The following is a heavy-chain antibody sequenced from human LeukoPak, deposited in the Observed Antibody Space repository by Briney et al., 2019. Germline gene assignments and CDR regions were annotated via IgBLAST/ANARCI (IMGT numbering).Heavy chain of an antibody. CDR1: GGSISSYY. CDR3: ARVVSAAYFDY. CDR2: IYHSGST. J-gene: IGHJ4*02. D-gene: IGHD2-2*01. V-gene: IGHV4-59*12. Sequence: PSETLSLTCTVSGGSISSYYWSWIRQPPGKGLEWIGYIYHSGSTYYNPSLKSRVAISVDRSKNQFSLKLSSVTAADTAVYYCARVVSAAYFDYWGQGTLVTVSS.